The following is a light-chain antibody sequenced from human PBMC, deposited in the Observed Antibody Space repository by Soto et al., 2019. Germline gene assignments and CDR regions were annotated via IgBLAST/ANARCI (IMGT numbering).Light chain of an antibody. V-gene: IGKV3-11*01. CDR1: QSVSSY. CDR2: DAS. Sequence: IVLTQSPATLSLSPGERATLSCRASQSVSSYLAWYQQKPGQAPRLLIYDASNRATGIPARFSGSGSGTDFTLTISSLEPEDFAVYYCQQYRNWPRTFGQGTKVDIK. J-gene: IGKJ1*01. CDR3: QQYRNWPRT.